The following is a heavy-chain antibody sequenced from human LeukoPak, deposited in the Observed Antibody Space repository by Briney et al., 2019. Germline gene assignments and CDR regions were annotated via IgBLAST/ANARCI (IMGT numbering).Heavy chain of an antibody. V-gene: IGHV3-33*01. CDR2: IWYDGSNK. D-gene: IGHD1-26*01. J-gene: IGHJ4*02. CDR3: ARDLSVGWELFHYFDY. Sequence: HPGGSLRLSCAASGFTFSSYGMHWVRQAPGKGLEWVAVIWYDGSNKYYADSVKGRFTISRDNSKNTLYLQMNSLRAEDTVVYYCARDLSVGWELFHYFDYWGQGTLVTVSS. CDR1: GFTFSSYG.